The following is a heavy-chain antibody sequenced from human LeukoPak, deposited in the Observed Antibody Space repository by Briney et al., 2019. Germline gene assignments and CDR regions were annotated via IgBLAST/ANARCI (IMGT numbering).Heavy chain of an antibody. V-gene: IGHV1-2*02. J-gene: IGHJ1*01. CDR3: AIDGEYFQH. CDR1: GYTFTGYD. CDR2: INPNSGGT. Sequence: APVKVSCKASGYTFTGYDMHWVRQAPGQGLEWMGWINPNSGGTNYAQKFQGRVTMTRDTSISTAFMELSRLRSEDTAVYYCAIDGEYFQHWGQGTLVTVSS.